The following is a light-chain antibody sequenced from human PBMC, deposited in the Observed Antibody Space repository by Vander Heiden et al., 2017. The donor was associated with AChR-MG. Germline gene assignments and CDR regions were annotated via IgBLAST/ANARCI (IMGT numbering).Light chain of an antibody. CDR1: QSIGSN. Sequence: EIVLTQSPATMSVSPGERPTLSCRASQSIGSNLAWFQQKPGQAPRRLIYGASSRAPGIPARFSGSGSGTEFALTISSLQSEDIAVYYCQRYDNWLSFTFGRGTKVDIK. J-gene: IGKJ3*01. CDR3: QRYDNWLSFT. CDR2: GAS. V-gene: IGKV3-15*01.